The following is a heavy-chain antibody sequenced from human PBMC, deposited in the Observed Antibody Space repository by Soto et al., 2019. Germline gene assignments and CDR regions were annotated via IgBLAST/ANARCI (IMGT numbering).Heavy chain of an antibody. V-gene: IGHV3-23*01. CDR2: ISGSGGST. D-gene: IGHD2-2*01. J-gene: IGHJ5*02. CDR3: AKSGSPVVPAAKYGITRNWFDP. CDR1: GFTFSSYA. Sequence: EVQLLESGGGLVQPGGSLRLSCAASGFTFSSYAMSWVRQAPGKGLEWVSAISGSGGSTYYADSVKGRFTISRDNSKNTLYLQMNSLRAEDTAVYYCAKSGSPVVPAAKYGITRNWFDPWGQGTLVTVSS.